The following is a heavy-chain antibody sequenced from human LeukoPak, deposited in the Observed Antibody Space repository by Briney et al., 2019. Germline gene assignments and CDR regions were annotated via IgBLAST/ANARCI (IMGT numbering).Heavy chain of an antibody. CDR3: ARGRRKRELLLVRSYYFDY. CDR2: FYYSGDT. CDR1: GRSISTSTYY. J-gene: IGHJ4*02. V-gene: IGHV4-39*07. Sequence: SETLSLTCTVSGRSISTSTYYWGWIRQPPGKGLEWIGSFYYSGDTYYNPSLKSRVIISVDTSKNQFSLKLSSVTAADTAVYYCARGRRKRELLLVRSYYFDYWGQGTLVTVSS. D-gene: IGHD1-26*01.